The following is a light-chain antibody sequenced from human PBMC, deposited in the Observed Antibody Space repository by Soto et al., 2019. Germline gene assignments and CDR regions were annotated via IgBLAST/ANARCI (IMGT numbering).Light chain of an antibody. CDR3: QQYYHWRT. CDR2: DVS. CDR1: QDIGTK. V-gene: IGKV3-15*01. J-gene: IGKJ1*01. Sequence: EIVMTQSPATLSVSPGETGILSCRASQDIGTKLAWYQQKPGQAPRLLMYDVSTRASAAPARFSGSGSGSEFTLTISSLQPEDFAIYFCQQYYHWRTFGQGTKVDIK.